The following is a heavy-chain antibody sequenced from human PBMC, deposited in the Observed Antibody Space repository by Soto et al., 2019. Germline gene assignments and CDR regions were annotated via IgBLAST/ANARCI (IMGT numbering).Heavy chain of an antibody. CDR2: IDPSGPGT. CDR3: AKDGGAVGFPASFDI. J-gene: IGHJ3*02. D-gene: IGHD6-19*01. V-gene: IGHV3-23*01. Sequence: PGGSLRLSCAASGFTFSIYSMGWVRQAPGKGLEWVSVIDPSGPGTYYADSVKGRFTISRDNSKNMLYLQLSSLRAEDTAVYYCAKDGGAVGFPASFDIWGQGTMVTVSS. CDR1: GFTFSIYS.